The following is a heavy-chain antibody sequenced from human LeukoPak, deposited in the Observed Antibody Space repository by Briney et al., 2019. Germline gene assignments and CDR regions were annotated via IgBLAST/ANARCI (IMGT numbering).Heavy chain of an antibody. CDR3: ARFSGYDRKRFDY. CDR2: ISWNSGSI. CDR1: GFTFDDYA. D-gene: IGHD5-12*01. Sequence: GGSLRLSCAASGFTFDDYAMHWVRQAPGKGLEWVSGISWNSGSIGYADSVKGRFTISRDNAKNSLYLQMNSLRAEDTAVYYCARFSGYDRKRFDYWGQGTLVTVSS. V-gene: IGHV3-9*01. J-gene: IGHJ4*02.